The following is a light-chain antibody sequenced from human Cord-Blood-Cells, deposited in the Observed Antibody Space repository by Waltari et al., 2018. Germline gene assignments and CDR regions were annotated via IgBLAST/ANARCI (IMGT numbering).Light chain of an antibody. CDR3: AAWDDSLSGWV. V-gene: IGLV1-47*01. J-gene: IGLJ3*02. CDR1: SSNIGSNY. CDR2: RNN. Sequence: VLTPPPSASGTPGQRVTISCSGSSSNIGSNYVYWYQQLPGPAPKLLIYRNNQRPSGVPDRFSGSKSGTSASLAISGLRSEDEADYYCAAWDDSLSGWVFGGGTKLTVL.